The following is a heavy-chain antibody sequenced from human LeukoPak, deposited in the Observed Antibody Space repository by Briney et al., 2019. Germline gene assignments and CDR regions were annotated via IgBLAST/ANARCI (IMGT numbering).Heavy chain of an antibody. J-gene: IGHJ4*02. CDR3: ARESNGDYVDY. D-gene: IGHD4-17*01. Sequence: PSETLSLTCAVYGGSFSGYYWSWIRQPPGKGLEWIGEINHSGSTNYNPSLKSRVTISVDTSKNQFSLKLSSVTAADTAVYYCARESNGDYVDYWGQGTLVTVSS. CDR2: INHSGST. V-gene: IGHV4-34*01. CDR1: GGSFSGYY.